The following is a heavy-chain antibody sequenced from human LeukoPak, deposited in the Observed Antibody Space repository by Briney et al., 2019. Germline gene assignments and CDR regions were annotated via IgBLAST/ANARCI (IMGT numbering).Heavy chain of an antibody. J-gene: IGHJ5*02. V-gene: IGHV4-38-2*01. Sequence: KPSETLSLTCGVSGYATSSGYYWGWIRQPPGKGLQCIGIINYSGNTYYNPSLKSRVTISVDTSKNQFSLRLSSVTASDTAVYYCAKVNYYGSGSYHTPYDPWGQGTLVTV. CDR1: GYATSSGYY. CDR2: INYSGNT. D-gene: IGHD3-10*01. CDR3: AKVNYYGSGSYHTPYDP.